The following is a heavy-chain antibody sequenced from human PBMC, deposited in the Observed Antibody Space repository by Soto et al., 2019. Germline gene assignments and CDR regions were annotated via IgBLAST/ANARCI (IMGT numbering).Heavy chain of an antibody. D-gene: IGHD1-7*01. CDR2: ISYDGSNK. V-gene: IGHV3-30*18. CDR3: AKDRRYNWNYVGYFDY. J-gene: IGHJ4*02. Sequence: GGSLRLSCAASGFTFSSYGMHWVRQAPGKGLEWVAVISYDGSNKYYADSVKGRFTISRDNSKNTLYLQMNSLRAEDTAVYYCAKDRRYNWNYVGYFDYWGQGTLVTVSS. CDR1: GFTFSSYG.